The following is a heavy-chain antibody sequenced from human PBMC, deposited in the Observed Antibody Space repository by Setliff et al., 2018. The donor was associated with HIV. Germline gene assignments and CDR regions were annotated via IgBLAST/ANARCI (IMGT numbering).Heavy chain of an antibody. Sequence: PSETLSLTCTVSGGSISSYYWSWIRQPPGKGLEWIGYIYTSGSTNCNPSLKSRVTISVDTSKNQFSLKLSSVTAADTAVYYCARSWYQLLLGAFDIWGQGTMVTVSS. CDR3: ARSWYQLLLGAFDI. J-gene: IGHJ3*02. CDR2: IYTSGST. V-gene: IGHV4-4*08. D-gene: IGHD2-2*01. CDR1: GGSISSYY.